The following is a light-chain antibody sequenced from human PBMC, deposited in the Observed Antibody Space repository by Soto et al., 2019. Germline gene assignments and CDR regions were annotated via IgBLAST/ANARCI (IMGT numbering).Light chain of an antibody. CDR1: QSVSSY. Sequence: VMSKQSPSTLSLSPGERATLSCRASQSVSSYLAWYQQKPGQAPRLLIYDASNRATGIPARFSGSGSGTDFTLTISSLEPEDFAVYYCQQRSNFGQGTRLEIK. CDR2: DAS. J-gene: IGKJ5*01. CDR3: QQRSN. V-gene: IGKV3-11*01.